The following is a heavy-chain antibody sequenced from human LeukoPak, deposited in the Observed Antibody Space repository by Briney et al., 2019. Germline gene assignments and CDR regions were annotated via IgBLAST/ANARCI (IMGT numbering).Heavy chain of an antibody. Sequence: ASVKVSCKASGYTFTSYDINWVRQATGQGLEWMGWMSPNGDNTGYAQKFQGRVTFTRDTSISTAYMELRSLTSEDTAVYYCAGDYGGSSGWFDPWGQGTLVTVSS. CDR1: GYTFTSYD. CDR3: AGDYGGSSGWFDP. D-gene: IGHD4-23*01. J-gene: IGHJ5*02. CDR2: MSPNGDNT. V-gene: IGHV1-8*01.